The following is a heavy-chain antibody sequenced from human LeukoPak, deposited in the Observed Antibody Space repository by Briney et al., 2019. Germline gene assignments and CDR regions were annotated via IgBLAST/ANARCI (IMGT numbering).Heavy chain of an antibody. J-gene: IGHJ5*02. CDR3: ARDLFTSSWYRWFDP. CDR2: IYSSGST. V-gene: IGHV4-4*07. CDR1: GGSISDYY. Sequence: SETLSLTCIISGGSISDYYWSWIRQPAGKGLEWIGRIYSSGSTNYNPSLKSRVTISEDTSKNQFSLKLTSVTAADTAVYYRARDLFTSSWYRWFDPWGQGTLVTVSS. D-gene: IGHD6-13*01.